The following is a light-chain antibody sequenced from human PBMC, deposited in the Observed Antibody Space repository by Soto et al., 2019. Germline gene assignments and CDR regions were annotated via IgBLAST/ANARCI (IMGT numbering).Light chain of an antibody. Sequence: EIVMTQSAAALCVCPGERGSLXCRASQSVGSNLVWYQQKYGKPPRLLICAASTTATGIQARLIGSGSGKEFTLNISSLQSEDFAVYYCKQYDNWPPITFGQGTRLEIK. CDR2: AAS. V-gene: IGKV3-15*01. CDR1: QSVGSN. J-gene: IGKJ5*01. CDR3: KQYDNWPPIT.